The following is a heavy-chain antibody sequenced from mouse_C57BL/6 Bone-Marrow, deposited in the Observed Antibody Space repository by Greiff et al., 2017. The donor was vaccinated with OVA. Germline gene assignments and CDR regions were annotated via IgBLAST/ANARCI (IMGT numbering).Heavy chain of an antibody. CDR3: VRRGGTGKGVFYWYFDV. V-gene: IGHV10-1*01. D-gene: IGHD4-1*01. CDR1: GFSFNTYA. Sequence: EVNVVESGGGLVQPKGSLKLSCAASGFSFNTYAMNWVRQAPGKGLEWVARIRSKSNNYATYYADSVKDRFTISRDDSESMLYLQMNNLKTEDTAMYYCVRRGGTGKGVFYWYFDVWGTGTTVTVSS. J-gene: IGHJ1*03. CDR2: IRSKSNNYAT.